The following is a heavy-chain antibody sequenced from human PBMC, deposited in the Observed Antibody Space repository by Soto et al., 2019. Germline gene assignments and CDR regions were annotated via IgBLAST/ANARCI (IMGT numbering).Heavy chain of an antibody. CDR3: ASPAALFSEYYFDY. CDR1: GYSISSGYY. CDR2: IYHSGST. D-gene: IGHD6-6*01. Sequence: PSETLSLTCAVSGYSISSGYYWGWIRQPPGKGLEWIGSIYHSGSTYYNPSLKSRVTISVDTSKNQFSLKLSSVTAADTAVYYCASPAALFSEYYFDYWGQGTLVTVSS. V-gene: IGHV4-38-2*01. J-gene: IGHJ4*02.